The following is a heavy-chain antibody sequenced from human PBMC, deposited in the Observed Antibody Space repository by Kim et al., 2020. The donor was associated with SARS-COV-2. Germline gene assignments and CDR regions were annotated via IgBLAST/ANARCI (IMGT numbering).Heavy chain of an antibody. Sequence: GGSLRLSCAASGFTFSSYWMSWVRQAPGKGLEWVANIKQDGSEKYYVDSVKGRFTISRDNAKNSLYLQMNSLRAEDTAVYYCASSGYYYPGAFDIWGQGTMVTVSS. D-gene: IGHD3-22*01. CDR2: IKQDGSEK. CDR1: GFTFSSYW. CDR3: ASSGYYYPGAFDI. J-gene: IGHJ3*02. V-gene: IGHV3-7*03.